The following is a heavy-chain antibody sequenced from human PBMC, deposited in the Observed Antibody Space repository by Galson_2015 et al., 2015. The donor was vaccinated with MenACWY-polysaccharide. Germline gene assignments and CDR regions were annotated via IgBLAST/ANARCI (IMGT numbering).Heavy chain of an antibody. Sequence: TLSLTCAVSGASISSGSHYWSWFRQYPGKNLEWIAYIYYNGRSNYNPSLRSRVSISMDMSKNQFSLNLGSVTAADTAVYFCAGIPATETSDGWFDPWGQGTLVTVSS. CDR2: IYYNGRS. CDR1: GASISSGSHY. V-gene: IGHV4-31*11. CDR3: AGIPATETSDGWFDP. J-gene: IGHJ5*02. D-gene: IGHD4-17*01.